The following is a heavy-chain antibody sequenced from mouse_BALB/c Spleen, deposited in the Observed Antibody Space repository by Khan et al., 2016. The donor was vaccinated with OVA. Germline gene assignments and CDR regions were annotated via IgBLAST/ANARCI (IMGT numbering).Heavy chain of an antibody. Sequence: EVQLQESGPGLVKPSQSLSLTCTVTGYSITSNYAWNWIRQFPGNKLEWMGYISYSGSTSYNPSLKRRISITRDTSKNQFFLQLSSVTTEDTATYYCASGNYCGYAMDDWGQGTSVTVSS. CDR3: ASGNYCGYAMDD. D-gene: IGHD1-1*01. J-gene: IGHJ4*01. CDR1: GYSITSNYA. V-gene: IGHV3-2*02. CDR2: ISYSGST.